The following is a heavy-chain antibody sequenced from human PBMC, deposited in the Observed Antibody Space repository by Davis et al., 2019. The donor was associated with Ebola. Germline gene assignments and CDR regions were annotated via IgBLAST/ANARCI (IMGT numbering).Heavy chain of an antibody. CDR3: ARVLFSVWNYEALDI. CDR2: IHHRGSI. V-gene: IGHV4-4*02. D-gene: IGHD1-7*01. Sequence: GSLRLSCAVSGGPTSSSNWWSWVRQPPGKGLEWIGEIHHRGSISYNPSLKSRVTMFLDKSLNQFSLKMSSVTAADTAVYYCARVLFSVWNYEALDIWGQGTTVTVSS. J-gene: IGHJ3*02. CDR1: GGPTSSSNW.